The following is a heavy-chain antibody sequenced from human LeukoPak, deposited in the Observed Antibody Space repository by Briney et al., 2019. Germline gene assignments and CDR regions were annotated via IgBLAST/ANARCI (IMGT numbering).Heavy chain of an antibody. J-gene: IGHJ5*02. CDR2: IYHSGST. CDR1: GYSISSGYY. Sequence: SETLSLTCTVPGYSISSGYYWGWIRQPPGKGLEWIGSIYHSGSTYYNPSLKSRVTISVDTSKNQFSLKLSSVTAADTAVYYCARAYNWFDPWGQGTLVTVSS. V-gene: IGHV4-38-2*02. CDR3: ARAYNWFDP.